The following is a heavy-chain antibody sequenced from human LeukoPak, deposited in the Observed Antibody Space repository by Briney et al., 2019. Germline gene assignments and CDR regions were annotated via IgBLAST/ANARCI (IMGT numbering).Heavy chain of an antibody. J-gene: IGHJ4*02. CDR3: ARDSNDSSIPCFDY. CDR2: IYYSGST. D-gene: IGHD3-22*01. V-gene: IGHV4-59*01. Sequence: PSETLSLTCTVSGGSIRNYYWSWIRQPPGKGLEWIGHIYYSGSTNYKSSLKSRITISVDTSKNQISLKLSSVTAADTAVYYCARDSNDSSIPCFDYWGQGSLVTVSS. CDR1: GGSIRNYY.